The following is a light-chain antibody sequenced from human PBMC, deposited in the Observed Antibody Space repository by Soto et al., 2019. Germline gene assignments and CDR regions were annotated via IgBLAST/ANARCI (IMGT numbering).Light chain of an antibody. CDR2: AAS. V-gene: IGKV1-12*01. J-gene: IGKJ5*01. CDR3: QQANSFPIT. CDR1: ESISIW. Sequence: DIQMTQSPSTLSASVGYTVTIACRASESISIWLAWYQQKPGKAPKLLIYAASSLQSGVPSRFSGSGSGTDFTLTISSLQPEDFATYYCQQANSFPITFGQGTRREIK.